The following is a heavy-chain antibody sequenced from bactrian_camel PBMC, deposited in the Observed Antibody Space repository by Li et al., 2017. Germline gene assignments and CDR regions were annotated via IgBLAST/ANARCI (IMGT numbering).Heavy chain of an antibody. CDR2: ISSGGGTT. J-gene: IGHJ4*01. Sequence: HVQLVESGGALVQPGGSLRLSCAASGFTFSDYSMYWVRQAPGKGLEWVSRISSGGGTTTYADSVKGRFTISRDNAKNTVYLQMNSLKSEYTAVYYCARVFSTSAADYWGQGTQVTVS. V-gene: IGHV3S1*01. CDR1: GFTFSDYS. D-gene: IGHD3*01. CDR3: ARVFSTSAADY.